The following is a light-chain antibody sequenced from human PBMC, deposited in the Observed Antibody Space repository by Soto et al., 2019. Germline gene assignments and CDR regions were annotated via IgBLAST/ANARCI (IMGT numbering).Light chain of an antibody. V-gene: IGKV3-15*01. CDR2: GAS. J-gene: IGKJ4*01. CDR1: QSVSSN. Sequence: EIAMTQSPATLSVSPGERATLSCRASQSVSSNLAWYQQKPGQAPRLLIYGASIRATGIPARFSGSGSGTEFTLTISSLQSEDFAVYYCQQYNNWPPLTFGGGTKVEIK. CDR3: QQYNNWPPLT.